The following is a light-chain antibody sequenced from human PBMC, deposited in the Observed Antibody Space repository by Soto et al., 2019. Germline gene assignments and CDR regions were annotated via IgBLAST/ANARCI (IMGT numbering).Light chain of an antibody. J-gene: IGKJ4*01. CDR1: QDSTKY. V-gene: IGKV1-9*01. Sequence: IQLTQSPSSLSASVGDRVTITCRASQDSTKYLAWYQQKPGKAPNLLIYDASTLHSGVPSRFSGSGSGTEFTLTISSLQSEDFTIYYCQYYNNWLATFGGGTKVDIK. CDR2: DAS. CDR3: QYYNNWLAT.